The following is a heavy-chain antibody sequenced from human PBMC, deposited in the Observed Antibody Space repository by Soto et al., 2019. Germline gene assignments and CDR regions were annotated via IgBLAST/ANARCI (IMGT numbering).Heavy chain of an antibody. CDR2: ISAYNGNT. J-gene: IGHJ5*02. CDR1: GYTFTSYG. Sequence: ASVKVSCKASGYTFTSYGISWVRQAPGQGLEWMGWISAYNGNTNYAQKLQGRVTMTTDTSTSTAYMELRSLRSDDTAVYYCARDTPATGDSSGRNAWFDPWGQGTLVTVSS. D-gene: IGHD3-22*01. CDR3: ARDTPATGDSSGRNAWFDP. V-gene: IGHV1-18*01.